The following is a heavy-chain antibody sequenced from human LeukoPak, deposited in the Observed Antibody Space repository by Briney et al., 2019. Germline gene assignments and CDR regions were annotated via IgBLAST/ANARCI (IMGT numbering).Heavy chain of an antibody. D-gene: IGHD6-19*01. CDR2: ISWNSGSI. CDR3: AKVRAVAGPGLFYSYYMDV. Sequence: GGSLRLSCAASGFTFDDYAMHWVRQAPGKGLEWVSGISWNSGSIGYADSVKGRFTISRDNAKNYLFLQMNSLRAEDTALYYCAKVRAVAGPGLFYSYYMDVWGKGTTVTVSS. V-gene: IGHV3-9*01. CDR1: GFTFDDYA. J-gene: IGHJ6*03.